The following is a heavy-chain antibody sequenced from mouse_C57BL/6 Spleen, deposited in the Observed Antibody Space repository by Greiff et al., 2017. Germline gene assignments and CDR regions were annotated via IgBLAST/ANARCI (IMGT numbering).Heavy chain of an antibody. CDR3: THWDVNYYAMDY. D-gene: IGHD4-1*01. Sequence: EVKVEESGGGLVQPGGSMKLSCAASGFTFSDAWMDWVRQSPEKGLEWVAEIRNKANNHATYYAESVKGRFTISRDDSKSSVYLQMNSLRAEDTGIYYCTHWDVNYYAMDYWGQGTSVTVSS. CDR2: IRNKANNHAT. J-gene: IGHJ4*01. V-gene: IGHV6-6*01. CDR1: GFTFSDAW.